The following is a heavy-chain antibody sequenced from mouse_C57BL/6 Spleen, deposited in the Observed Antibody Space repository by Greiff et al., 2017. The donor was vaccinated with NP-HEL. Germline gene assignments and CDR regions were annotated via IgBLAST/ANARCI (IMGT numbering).Heavy chain of an antibody. Sequence: EVQLQQSGPGLVKPSQSLSLTCSVTGYSITSGYYWNWIRQFPGNKLEWMGYISYDGSNNYNPSLKNRISITRDTSKNQFFLKLNSVTTEDTATYYCAGSSYEDYAMDYWGQGTSVTVSS. V-gene: IGHV3-6*01. CDR2: ISYDGSN. J-gene: IGHJ4*01. CDR1: GYSITSGYY. D-gene: IGHD1-1*01. CDR3: AGSSYEDYAMDY.